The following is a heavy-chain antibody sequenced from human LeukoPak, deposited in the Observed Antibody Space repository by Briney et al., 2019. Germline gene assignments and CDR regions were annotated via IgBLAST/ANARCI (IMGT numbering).Heavy chain of an antibody. CDR1: GFSFTSYW. CDR2: INSVVTNT. CDR3: ATATYCSGGSCYSRTIQY. D-gene: IGHD2-15*01. V-gene: IGHV3-74*01. Sequence: GRSLSPSCAVSGFSFTSYWMHWVRQAPRKGLGWVSCINSVVTNTSYADSVKGRFTISRDNAQKTLYLQMNSLRAEDTAVYYCATATYCSGGSCYSRTIQYWGQGTVVTVSS. J-gene: IGHJ4*02.